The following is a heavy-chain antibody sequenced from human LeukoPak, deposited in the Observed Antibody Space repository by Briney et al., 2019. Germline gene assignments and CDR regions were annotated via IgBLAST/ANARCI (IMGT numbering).Heavy chain of an antibody. CDR1: VGTFISYA. J-gene: IGHJ4*02. Sequence: SVKVSCKAPVGTFISYAISWVRQAPGQGLEWMGGIIPIFGTANYAQKFQGRVTITTDESTSTPYMELSSLRSEDTAVYYCAREGPTYYYDSSGPLWGQGTLVTVSS. D-gene: IGHD3-22*01. CDR2: IIPIFGTA. V-gene: IGHV1-69*05. CDR3: AREGPTYYYDSSGPL.